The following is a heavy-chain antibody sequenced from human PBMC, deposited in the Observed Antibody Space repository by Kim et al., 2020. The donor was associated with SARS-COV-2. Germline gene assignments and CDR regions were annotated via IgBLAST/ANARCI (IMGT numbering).Heavy chain of an antibody. CDR3: ARVGHSTIGIPDYLYY. D-gene: IGHD3-3*01. Sequence: GGSLRLSCAASGFSFSNYNMNWVRQAPGKGLEWVSLISCSGANIHYADSVKGRFTISRDNAKNSLFLQMNSLRVEDTAVYYCARVGHSTIGIPDYLYY. CDR1: GFSFSNYN. J-gene: IGHJ6*01. V-gene: IGHV3-21*04. CDR2: ISCSGANI.